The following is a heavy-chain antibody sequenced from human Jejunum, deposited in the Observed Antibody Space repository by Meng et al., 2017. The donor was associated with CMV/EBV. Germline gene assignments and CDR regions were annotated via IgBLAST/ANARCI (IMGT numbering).Heavy chain of an antibody. D-gene: IGHD4-11*01. J-gene: IGHJ4*02. Sequence: GFPFSSHAMSWVRHVPGRRPEWVAGISGAGLATYYADSVKGRFTISRDNSNSTLFLQMDGLRGDDTAVYFCARDVGYTVTAPFDYWGQGSVVTVSS. CDR3: ARDVGYTVTAPFDY. V-gene: IGHV3-23*01. CDR2: ISGAGLAT. CDR1: GFPFSSHA.